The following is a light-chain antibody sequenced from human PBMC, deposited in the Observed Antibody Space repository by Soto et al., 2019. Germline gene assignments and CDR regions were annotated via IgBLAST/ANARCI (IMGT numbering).Light chain of an antibody. CDR3: QQYYSYPPWT. CDR1: QSISSW. J-gene: IGKJ1*01. Sequence: DIQMTQSPSTLSASVGGRVTITCRASQSISSWLAWYQQKPGKAPKLLIYAASTLQSGVPSRFSGSGSGTDFTLTISCLQSEDFATYYCQQYYSYPPWTFGQGTKVDIK. V-gene: IGKV1-5*01. CDR2: AAS.